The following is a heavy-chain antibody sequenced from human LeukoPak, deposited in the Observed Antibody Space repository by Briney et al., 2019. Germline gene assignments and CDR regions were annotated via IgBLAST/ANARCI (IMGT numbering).Heavy chain of an antibody. J-gene: IGHJ3*02. D-gene: IGHD3-16*02. CDR3: ARDFTSGDYVWGSYRKPDAFDI. Sequence: ASVTVSCKASGGTFTGYYMHWVRQPPGQGLEWMGWINPNSGGTNYAQKFQDRVTMTRDTSISTAYMELSRLRSDDTAVYYCARDFTSGDYVWGSYRKPDAFDIWGQGTMVTVSS. V-gene: IGHV1-2*02. CDR2: INPNSGGT. CDR1: GGTFTGYY.